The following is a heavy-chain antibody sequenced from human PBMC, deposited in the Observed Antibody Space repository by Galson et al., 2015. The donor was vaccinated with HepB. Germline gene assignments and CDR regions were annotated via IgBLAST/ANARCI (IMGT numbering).Heavy chain of an antibody. V-gene: IGHV6-1*01. CDR1: GDSVSSNSAA. CDR2: TYYRSKWYN. D-gene: IGHD2-15*01. J-gene: IGHJ5*02. Sequence: CAISGDSVSSNSAAWNWIRQSPSRGLEWLGRTYYRSKWYNDYAVSVKSRITINPDTSRNQFSLQLNSVTPEDTAVYYCARDRCSGGSCDLGHWGQGTLVTVSS. CDR3: ARDRCSGGSCDLGH.